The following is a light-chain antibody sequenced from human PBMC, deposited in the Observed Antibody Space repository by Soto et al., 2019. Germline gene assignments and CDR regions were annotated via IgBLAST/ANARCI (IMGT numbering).Light chain of an antibody. CDR2: DTN. V-gene: IGLV7-46*01. Sequence: QAVVTQEPSLTVSPGGTVTLTCGSSRGAVTSGHYPYWFQQKPGQAPRTLIYDTNNKHSWTPARFSGSLLGGKAALTLSGAQPEDEAEYYCLVSYGTFWVFGGGTKLTVL. CDR3: LVSYGTFWV. J-gene: IGLJ3*02. CDR1: RGAVTSGHY.